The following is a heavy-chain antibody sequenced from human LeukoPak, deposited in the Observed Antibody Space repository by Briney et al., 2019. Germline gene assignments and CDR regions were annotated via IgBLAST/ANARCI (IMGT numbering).Heavy chain of an antibody. Sequence: GGSLRLSCAASGFSVSSNYMSWVRQAPGKGLEWVSVIYSGGSTYYADSVKGRLTISRDNSKNTVYLQMNSLSAEDTAVYYCAKGNSVGSSKSWFDPWGQGTLVTVSS. CDR3: AKGNSVGSSKSWFDP. D-gene: IGHD1-26*01. V-gene: IGHV3-53*01. CDR1: GFSVSSNY. CDR2: IYSGGST. J-gene: IGHJ5*02.